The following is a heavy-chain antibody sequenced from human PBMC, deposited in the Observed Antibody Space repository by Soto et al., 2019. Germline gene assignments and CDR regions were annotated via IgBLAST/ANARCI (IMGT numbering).Heavy chain of an antibody. Sequence: QVQLVQSGAEVKKPGSSMKVSCKASGGTFSSYAISWVRQAPGQGLEWMGGIIPIFGTANYAQKFQGRVTITADESTSTAYMELSSLRSEDTAVYYCARGNNDYDSSGYGERYYFDYWGQGTLVTVSS. CDR2: IIPIFGTA. CDR3: ARGNNDYDSSGYGERYYFDY. D-gene: IGHD3-22*01. J-gene: IGHJ4*02. CDR1: GGTFSSYA. V-gene: IGHV1-69*01.